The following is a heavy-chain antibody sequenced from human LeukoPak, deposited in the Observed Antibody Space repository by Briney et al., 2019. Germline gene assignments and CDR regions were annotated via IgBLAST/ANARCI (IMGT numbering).Heavy chain of an antibody. CDR2: FDSEDGET. D-gene: IGHD3-10*01. J-gene: IGHJ4*02. V-gene: IGHV1-24*01. CDR3: ATGGFMVRGVIIPH. Sequence: ASVKVSCKVSGYTLTELSMHWVRQAPGKGLEWMGGFDSEDGETIYAQKFQGRVTMTEDTSTDTAYMELSSLRSEDTAVYYCATGGFMVRGVIIPHWGQGTLVTVSS. CDR1: GYTLTELS.